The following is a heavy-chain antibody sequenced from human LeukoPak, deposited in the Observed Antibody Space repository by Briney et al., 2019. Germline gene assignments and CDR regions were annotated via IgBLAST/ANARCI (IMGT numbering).Heavy chain of an antibody. V-gene: IGHV1-2*02. D-gene: IGHD4-17*01. CDR3: ARVVTVTKGSPYYFDY. J-gene: IGHJ4*02. CDR1: GYTFTGYY. Sequence: ASVKVSCKASGYTFTGYYMHWVRQAPGQGLEWMGWINPNSGGTNYAQKFQGRVTMTRDTSISTAYMELSRLRSDDTAVYYCARVVTVTKGSPYYFDYWGQGTLVTVSS. CDR2: INPNSGGT.